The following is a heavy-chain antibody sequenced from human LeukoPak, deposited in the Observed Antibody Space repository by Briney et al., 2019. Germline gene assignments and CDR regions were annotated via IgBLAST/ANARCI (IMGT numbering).Heavy chain of an antibody. D-gene: IGHD6-13*01. CDR2: ISGDGRNT. V-gene: IGHV3-74*01. CDR3: ARDYSTSWSGNY. CDR1: GLTFSGYW. J-gene: IGHJ4*02. Sequence: PGGSLRLSCAASGLTFSGYWMHWVRQGTEKGLVYVSFISGDGRNTGYADSVKGRFTISRDNAKNTLYLQMNSLRAEDTAVYYCARDYSTSWSGNYWGRGTLVTVSS.